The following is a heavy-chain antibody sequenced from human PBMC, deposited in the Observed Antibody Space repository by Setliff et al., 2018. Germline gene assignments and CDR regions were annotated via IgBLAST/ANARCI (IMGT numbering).Heavy chain of an antibody. V-gene: IGHV1-24*01. CDR3: ATYVGITYYYDSSGYPTHFQH. CDR2: FDPEDGET. CDR1: GYTLTELS. J-gene: IGHJ1*01. D-gene: IGHD3-22*01. Sequence: ASVKVSCKVSGYTLTELSMHWVRQAPGKGLEWMGGFDPEDGETIYAQKFQGRVTMTEDTSTDTAYMELCSLRSEDTAVYYCATYVGITYYYDSSGYPTHFQHWGQGTLVTVSS.